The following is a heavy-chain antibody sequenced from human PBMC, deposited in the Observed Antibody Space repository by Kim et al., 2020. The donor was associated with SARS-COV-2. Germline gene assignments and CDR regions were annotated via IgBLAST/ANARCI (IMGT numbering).Heavy chain of an antibody. V-gene: IGHV3-48*03. D-gene: IGHD3-16*01. CDR3: ARDHPSEGEPLLDS. CDR2: VGRSAART. CDR1: GFTFNSYA. Sequence: GGSLRLSCETSGFTFNSYAMSWVRQAPGKGPEWIAFVGRSAARTYYAASVKGRFIISRDSATNSIHLQMNSLRAEDTALYYCARDHPSEGEPLLDSWGHGVLVSVSS. J-gene: IGHJ5*01.